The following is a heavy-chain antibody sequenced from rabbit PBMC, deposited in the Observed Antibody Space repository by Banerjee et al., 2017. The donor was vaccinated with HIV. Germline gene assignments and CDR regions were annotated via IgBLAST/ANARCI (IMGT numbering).Heavy chain of an antibody. D-gene: IGHD1-1*01. CDR1: GFSFSSGYD. J-gene: IGHJ6*01. Sequence: QEQLVESGGDLVKPGASLTLTCTASGFSFSSGYDMCWVRQAPGKGPEWIACICNSDAKSYYASWAKGRFTISKTSSTTVTLQMTSLTAADTATYFCVRDKYTYSSSSTYYGWLGLWGPGTLVTVS. V-gene: IGHV1S45*01. CDR3: VRDKYTYSSSSTYYGWLGL. CDR2: ICNSDAKS.